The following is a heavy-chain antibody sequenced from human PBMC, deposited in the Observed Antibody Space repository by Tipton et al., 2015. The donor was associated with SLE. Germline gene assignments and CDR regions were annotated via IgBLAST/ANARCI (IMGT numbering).Heavy chain of an antibody. CDR2: ISWNSDKI. V-gene: IGHV3-9*01. J-gene: IGHJ4*02. Sequence: SLRLSCAAAGFTFDDYAMHWVRQAPGKGLEWVSGISWNSDKIGYADSVKGRFSISRDNAKKSLYLQMNSLRTEDTALYYCGKDTDDILTVIDYWGQGTLVTVSS. CDR1: GFTFDDYA. CDR3: GKDTDDILTVIDY. D-gene: IGHD3-9*01.